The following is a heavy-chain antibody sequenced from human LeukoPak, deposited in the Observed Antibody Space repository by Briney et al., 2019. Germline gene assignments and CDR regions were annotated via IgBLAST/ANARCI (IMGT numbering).Heavy chain of an antibody. CDR3: ASGQDIVPPIDAFDI. CDR1: GGTFSSYA. D-gene: IGHD2-8*01. J-gene: IGHJ3*02. Sequence: SVKVSCKASGGTFSSYAISWVRQAPGQGLEWMGGIIPIFGTANYAQKFQGRVTITTDESTSTAYMELSSLRSEDTAVYYCASGQDIVPPIDAFDIWGQGTMVTVSS. V-gene: IGHV1-69*05. CDR2: IIPIFGTA.